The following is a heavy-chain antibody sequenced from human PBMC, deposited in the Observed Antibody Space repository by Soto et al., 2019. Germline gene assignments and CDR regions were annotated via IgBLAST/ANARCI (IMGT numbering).Heavy chain of an antibody. CDR2: ISGSGGST. D-gene: IGHD3-16*01. J-gene: IGHJ6*02. CDR1: GFTFSSYA. CDR3: AKPRGDYVWGSPGMDV. Sequence: PGGSLRLSCAASGFTFSSYAMSWVCQAPGKGLEWVSAISGSGGSTYYADSVKGRFTISRDNSKNTLYLQMNSLRAEDTAVYYCAKPRGDYVWGSPGMDVWGQGTTVTVSS. V-gene: IGHV3-23*01.